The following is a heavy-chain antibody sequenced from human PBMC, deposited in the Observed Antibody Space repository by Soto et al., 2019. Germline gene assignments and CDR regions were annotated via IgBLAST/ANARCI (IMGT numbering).Heavy chain of an antibody. CDR3: ARNVGSSGSSRWFDT. D-gene: IGHD3-10*01. Sequence: QVQLVESGGGVVQPGRSLTLSCVASGFTLSNYGMHWVRQAPGKGLEWVAFIWYDGTATYSADSVKGRFSISRDNAKNELFLQLSSLRAEDTAVYSCARNVGSSGSSRWFDTWGQGTLVTVSS. CDR1: GFTLSNYG. J-gene: IGHJ5*02. V-gene: IGHV3-33*01. CDR2: IWYDGTAT.